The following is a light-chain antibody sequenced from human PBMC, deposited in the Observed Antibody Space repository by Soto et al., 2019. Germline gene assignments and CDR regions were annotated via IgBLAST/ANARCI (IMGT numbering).Light chain of an antibody. CDR2: QDS. V-gene: IGLV3-1*01. CDR1: KLGDKY. CDR3: QAWDSSTHYV. J-gene: IGLJ1*01. Sequence: SYELTQPPSVSVSPGQTASITCSGDKLGDKYACWYQQKPGQSPVLVIYQDSKRPSGIPERFSGSKSGNTATLTISGTQAMDEADYYCQAWDSSTHYVFGTGTKVTV.